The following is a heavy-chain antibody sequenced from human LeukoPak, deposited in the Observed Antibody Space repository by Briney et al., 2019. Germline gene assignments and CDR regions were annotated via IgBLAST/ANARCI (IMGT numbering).Heavy chain of an antibody. J-gene: IGHJ4*02. CDR1: GASISSSSYY. CDR3: ARLRPTGNPLRGYFDF. V-gene: IGHV4-39*01. CDR2: IYYSGSA. Sequence: SETLSLTCTVSGASISSSSYYGGWIRQPPGKGLEWIGSIYYSGSADYNPSLKSRVTISVDTSKNQFSLSLSSVTSADTAVYYCARLRPTGNPLRGYFDFWGQGTLVTVSS. D-gene: IGHD1-1*01.